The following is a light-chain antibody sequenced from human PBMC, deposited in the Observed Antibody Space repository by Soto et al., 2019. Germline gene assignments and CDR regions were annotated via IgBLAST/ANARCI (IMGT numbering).Light chain of an antibody. CDR1: QSLDNC. V-gene: IGKV1-5*01. CDR2: DVS. Sequence: DIQMTPAPSTLSAAIGGRGTTTWRASQSLDNCLAWYQQKPGKAPKLLIYDVSSLESGVPSRFSGSGSGTEFTLTVSSLQPDDFATYCCQQSYNSPPITFGQGTRLEIK. CDR3: QQSYNSPPIT. J-gene: IGKJ5*01.